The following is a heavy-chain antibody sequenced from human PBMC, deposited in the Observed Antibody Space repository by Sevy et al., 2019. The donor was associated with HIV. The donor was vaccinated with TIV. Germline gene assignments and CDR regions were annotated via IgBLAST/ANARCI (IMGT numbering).Heavy chain of an antibody. CDR3: ARDTIPITMVVVGPGGDAFDI. CDR1: GYTFTSYG. V-gene: IGHV1-18*04. D-gene: IGHD3-22*01. CDR2: ISAYNGNT. Sequence: ASVKVSCKASGYTFTSYGISWVRQAPGQGLEWMGWISAYNGNTNYAQKLQGRVTMTTDTSTSTAYMELRSLRSDDTAVYYCARDTIPITMVVVGPGGDAFDIWGQGTMVTVSS. J-gene: IGHJ3*02.